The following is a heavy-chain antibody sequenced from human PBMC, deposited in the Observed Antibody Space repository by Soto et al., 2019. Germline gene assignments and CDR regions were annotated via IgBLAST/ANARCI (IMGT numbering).Heavy chain of an antibody. Sequence: EVQLVESGGGLVKPGGSLRLSCAASGFTFSSYSMNWVRQAPGTGLEWVSSISSSSSYIYYADSVKGRFTISRDNAKNSLYLQMNSLRAEDTAVYYCARIPSIDYYDSSGYVDYWGQGTLVTVSS. V-gene: IGHV3-21*01. CDR1: GFTFSSYS. CDR2: ISSSSSYI. CDR3: ARIPSIDYYDSSGYVDY. J-gene: IGHJ4*02. D-gene: IGHD3-22*01.